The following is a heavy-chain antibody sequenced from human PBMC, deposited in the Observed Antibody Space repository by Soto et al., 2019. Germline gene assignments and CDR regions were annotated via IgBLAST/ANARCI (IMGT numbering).Heavy chain of an antibody. V-gene: IGHV3-7*03. J-gene: IGHJ4*01. CDR3: ASVYCYFFDH. Sequence: GGSLRLSCAASGINFNDYWMSWVRQAPGKGLEWVANIKEDGSSKYYVDSVKGRFTISRDNAKNSLYLQMNSLRAEDTALYYCASVYCYFFDHWGHGTPVTVSS. D-gene: IGHD1-20*01. CDR2: IKEDGSSK. CDR1: GINFNDYW.